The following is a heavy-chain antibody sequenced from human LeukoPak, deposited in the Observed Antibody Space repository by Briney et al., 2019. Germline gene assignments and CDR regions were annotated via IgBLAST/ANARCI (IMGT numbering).Heavy chain of an antibody. CDR2: INSDGSST. J-gene: IGHJ4*02. Sequence: GGSLRLSCAASGFTISSYWMHWVRQAPGKGLVWVSRINSDGSSTSYADSVKGRFTISRDNAKNTLYLQMNSLRAEDTAVYYCAREEDYGSGSFPFDYWGQGTLVTVSS. V-gene: IGHV3-74*01. CDR3: AREEDYGSGSFPFDY. D-gene: IGHD3-10*01. CDR1: GFTISSYW.